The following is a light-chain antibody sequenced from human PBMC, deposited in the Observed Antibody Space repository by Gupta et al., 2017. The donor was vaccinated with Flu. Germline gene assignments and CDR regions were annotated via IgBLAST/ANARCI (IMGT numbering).Light chain of an antibody. CDR3: QRLNCYPQGLT. J-gene: IGKJ4*01. CDR1: QCISTY. CDR2: AAS. V-gene: IGKV1-9*01. Sequence: DIQLTQSPSFLSASVGDRVTITCRASQCISTYLAWYQQKPGKAPRLLIYAASTLQSGVPSRFSRSAYGTEFTLTMRSLQTEDFPTYYGQRLNCYPQGLTLGG.